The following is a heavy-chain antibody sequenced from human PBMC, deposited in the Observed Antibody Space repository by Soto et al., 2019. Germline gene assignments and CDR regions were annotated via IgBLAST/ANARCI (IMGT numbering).Heavy chain of an antibody. CDR3: ARELHDSSGSPMYYFAS. Sequence: GGSLRLSCAASGFTFSSYGMHWVRQAPGKGLEWVAVISYDGSNKYYADSVKGRFTMSRDSSKSTLYLQMNSLRAEDTAIYYCARELHDSSGSPMYYFASWGQGTPVTVSS. D-gene: IGHD3-22*01. J-gene: IGHJ4*02. CDR1: GFTFSSYG. CDR2: ISYDGSNK. V-gene: IGHV3-30*03.